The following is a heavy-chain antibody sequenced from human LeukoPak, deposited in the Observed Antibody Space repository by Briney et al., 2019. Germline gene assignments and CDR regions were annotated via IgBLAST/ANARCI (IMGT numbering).Heavy chain of an antibody. V-gene: IGHV3-23*01. CDR1: GFIFSSYG. Sequence: AGGSLRLSRAASGFIFSSYGMSWVRQAPGKGLEWVSAISGSGGSPYYADSVKGRFTISRDSSKNTLYLQMNSLRAEDTAVYYCAKTYSSSRAHHYYYYYMDAWGKGTTVTISS. D-gene: IGHD6-13*01. CDR2: ISGSGGSP. CDR3: AKTYSSSRAHHYYYYYMDA. J-gene: IGHJ6*03.